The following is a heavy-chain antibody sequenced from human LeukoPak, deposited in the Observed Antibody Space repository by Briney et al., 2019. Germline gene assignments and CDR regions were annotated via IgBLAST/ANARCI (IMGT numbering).Heavy chain of an antibody. CDR3: ARRYPSRYYFDY. CDR2: IYYSGST. CDR1: GGSIRSGSYY. D-gene: IGHD1-1*01. J-gene: IGHJ4*02. Sequence: SETLSLTCTVSGGSIRSGSYYWGWIRQPPGKGLEWIGDIYYSGSTYYDPSLKSRVTISADTPKNQFSLKLNSVTAADTAVYYCARRYPSRYYFDYWGQGTLVTVSS. V-gene: IGHV4-39*01.